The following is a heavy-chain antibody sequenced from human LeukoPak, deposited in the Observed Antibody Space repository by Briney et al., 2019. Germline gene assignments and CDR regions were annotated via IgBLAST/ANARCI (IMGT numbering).Heavy chain of an antibody. D-gene: IGHD1-14*01. CDR3: AKDGAGTPGHAFDI. CDR2: ISGSGGST. J-gene: IGHJ3*02. V-gene: IGHV3-23*01. Sequence: GGSLRLSCAASGFTFSSYAMSWVRQAPGRGLEWVSTISGSGGSTYYADSVKGRFTISRDNSKNTLYLQMNSLRVEDTAVYYCAKDGAGTPGHAFDIWGQGTMVTVSS. CDR1: GFTFSSYA.